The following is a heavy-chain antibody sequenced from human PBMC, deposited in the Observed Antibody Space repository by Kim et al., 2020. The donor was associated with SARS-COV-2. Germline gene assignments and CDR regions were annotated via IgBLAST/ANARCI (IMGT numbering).Heavy chain of an antibody. J-gene: IGHJ4*02. Sequence: GGSLRLSCAASGFTFSSYAMHWVRQAPGEGLEWVAVISYDGSNKFYADSVKGRFTISRDIFKNTLYLQMNSLRAEDTAVYYCARHGSTHYFDYWGQGTLV. CDR3: ARHGSTHYFDY. CDR1: GFTFSSYA. V-gene: IGHV3-30*04. CDR2: ISYDGSNK. D-gene: IGHD1-26*01.